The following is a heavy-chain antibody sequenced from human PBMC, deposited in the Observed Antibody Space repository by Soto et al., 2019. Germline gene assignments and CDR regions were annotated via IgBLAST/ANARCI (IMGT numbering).Heavy chain of an antibody. CDR3: AKDKWAWNPPAMYFDY. D-gene: IGHD1-1*01. J-gene: IGHJ4*02. V-gene: IGHV3-9*01. CDR2: ISWNSATI. Sequence: EVQLVESGGGLVQPGRSLRLSCAASGFKFDDYAIHWVRQVPGKGLEWVSSISWNSATILYADSVKGRFTISRDSAKNSVDLQMHSLRTEDTALYYCAKDKWAWNPPAMYFDYWGPGTLVTVSS. CDR1: GFKFDDYA.